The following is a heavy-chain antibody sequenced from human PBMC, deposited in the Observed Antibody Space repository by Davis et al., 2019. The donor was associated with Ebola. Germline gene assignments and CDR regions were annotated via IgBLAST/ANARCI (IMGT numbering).Heavy chain of an antibody. D-gene: IGHD1-26*01. Sequence: MPSETLSLTCAVSGDSVISSSYHWGWIRQPPGKGLEWVGTISYGVSTFYNPSLTSRVTISIDTSKNQFSLKLSSVTAAGTAVYYCAREWELLGWFDPWGQGTLVTVSS. CDR2: ISYGVST. CDR3: AREWELLGWFDP. J-gene: IGHJ5*02. V-gene: IGHV4-39*07. CDR1: GDSVISSSYH.